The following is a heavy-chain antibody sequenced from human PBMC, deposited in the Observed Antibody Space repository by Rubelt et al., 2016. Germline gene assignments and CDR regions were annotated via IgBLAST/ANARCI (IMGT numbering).Heavy chain of an antibody. Sequence: QVQLQESGPGLVKPSETLSLTCTVSGDSITSFYWSWIRQPPGKGLEWIGEIYHSGSTSYNPSLKSRVTISVDTSKNQFSLTLTSVTAADTAVYYCAREEGWQQPIGYWGQGALVTVSS. D-gene: IGHD6-13*01. CDR2: IYHSGST. CDR1: GDSITSFY. J-gene: IGHJ4*01. CDR3: AREEGWQQPIGY. V-gene: IGHV4-59*01.